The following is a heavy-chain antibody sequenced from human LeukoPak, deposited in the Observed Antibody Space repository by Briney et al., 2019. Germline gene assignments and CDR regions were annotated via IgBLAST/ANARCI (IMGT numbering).Heavy chain of an antibody. D-gene: IGHD2-2*03. CDR1: GDSISSSSYY. J-gene: IGHJ4*02. Sequence: SETLSLTCTVSGDSISSSSYYWVWLRQPPGQALHWFGCIIYSGSTSYNPSLRSRVTILVDTTNNQFSLMQSSATAADTAVYYCARLWYDRFGYGIDYWGQGALVTVSS. V-gene: IGHV4-39*01. CDR2: IIYSGST. CDR3: ARLWYDRFGYGIDY.